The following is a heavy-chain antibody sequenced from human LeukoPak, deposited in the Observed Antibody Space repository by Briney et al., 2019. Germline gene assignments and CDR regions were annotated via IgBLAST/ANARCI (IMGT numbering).Heavy chain of an antibody. CDR1: GFTFSSYD. D-gene: IGHD1-26*01. CDR3: ARDIHGRANTRDAFDI. CDR2: IGTAGDT. Sequence: PGGSLRLSCAASGFTFSSYDMHWVRQATGKGLEWVSAIGTAGDTYYPGSVKGRFTISRENAKNSLYLQMNSLRAEDTAVYYCARDIHGRANTRDAFDIWGQGTMVTVSS. J-gene: IGHJ3*02. V-gene: IGHV3-13*01.